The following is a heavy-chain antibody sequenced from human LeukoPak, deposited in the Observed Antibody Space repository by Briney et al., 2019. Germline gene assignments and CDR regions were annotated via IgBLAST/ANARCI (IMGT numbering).Heavy chain of an antibody. Sequence: GASVKVSCKASGGTFSSYAISWVRQAPGQGLEWMGRIIPIFGIANYAQRFQGRVTITADKSTSTAYMELSSLRSEDTAVYYCARARSLGEDGPSPGMGVWGQGTTVTVSS. J-gene: IGHJ6*02. CDR3: ARARSLGEDGPSPGMGV. D-gene: IGHD3-10*01. CDR1: GGTFSSYA. V-gene: IGHV1-69*04. CDR2: IIPIFGIA.